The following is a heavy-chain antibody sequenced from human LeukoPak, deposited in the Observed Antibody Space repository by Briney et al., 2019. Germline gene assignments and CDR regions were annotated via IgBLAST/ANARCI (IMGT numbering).Heavy chain of an antibody. V-gene: IGHV3-53*01. CDR1: GFIVSSNY. Sequence: PGGSLGLSCAASGFIVSSNYMCWVRQAPRKGLEWVSVIYTDGSTDYADSVKGRFTTSRDSSKNTVYLQMNSLRAEDTAVYYCAREGSGSFYVWGQGALVTVSS. J-gene: IGHJ4*02. D-gene: IGHD1-26*01. CDR2: IYTDGST. CDR3: AREGSGSFYV.